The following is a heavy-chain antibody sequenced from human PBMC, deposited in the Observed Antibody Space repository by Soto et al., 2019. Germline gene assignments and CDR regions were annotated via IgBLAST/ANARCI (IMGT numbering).Heavy chain of an antibody. Sequence: SETLSLTCAVYGGSFSGYYWSWIRQPPGKGLEWIGEINHSGSTNYNPSLKSRVTISVDTSKNQFSLKLSSVTAADTAVYYCARCPKKSDYSSSSIPATNRFDYWGQGTLVTVSS. CDR3: ARCPKKSDYSSSSIPATNRFDY. V-gene: IGHV4-34*01. D-gene: IGHD6-6*01. J-gene: IGHJ4*02. CDR2: INHSGST. CDR1: GGSFSGYY.